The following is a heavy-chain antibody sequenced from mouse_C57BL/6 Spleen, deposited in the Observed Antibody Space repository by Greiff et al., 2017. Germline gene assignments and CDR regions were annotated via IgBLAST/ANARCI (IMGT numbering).Heavy chain of an antibody. Sequence: QVQLQQSGPELVKPGASVKISCKASGYAFSSSWMNWVKQRPGKGLEWIGRIYPGDGDTNYNGKFKGKATLTADKSSSTAYMQLSSLTSEDSAVXFCARWTTVVATNAMDYWGQGTSVTVSS. V-gene: IGHV1-82*01. CDR2: IYPGDGDT. CDR1: GYAFSSSW. D-gene: IGHD1-1*01. CDR3: ARWTTVVATNAMDY. J-gene: IGHJ4*01.